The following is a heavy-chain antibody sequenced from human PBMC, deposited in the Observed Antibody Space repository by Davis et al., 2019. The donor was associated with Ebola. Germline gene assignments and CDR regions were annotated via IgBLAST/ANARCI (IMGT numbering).Heavy chain of an antibody. J-gene: IGHJ4*02. V-gene: IGHV3-15*01. Sequence: GESLKISCAASGFIFRSYVMSWVRQAPGKGLEWVGRIKSKTDGGTTDYAAPVKGRFTISRDDSKNTLYLQMNSLKTEDTAVYYCTTERTYWGQGTLFTVSS. CDR1: GFIFRSYV. CDR3: TTERTY. CDR2: IKSKTDGGTT.